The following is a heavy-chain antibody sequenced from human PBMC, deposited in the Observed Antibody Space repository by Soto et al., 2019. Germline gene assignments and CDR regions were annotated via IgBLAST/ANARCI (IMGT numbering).Heavy chain of an antibody. CDR3: AKARVTYYYYYMDV. D-gene: IGHD4-4*01. J-gene: IGHJ6*03. Sequence: GGSLRLSCAASGFTFSSYAMSWVRQAPGKGLEWVSAISGGGGSTYYADSGKGRFTISRDNSKNTLYLQMNSLRAEDTAVYYCAKARVTYYYYYMDVWGKGTTVTVSS. CDR2: ISGGGGST. V-gene: IGHV3-23*01. CDR1: GFTFSSYA.